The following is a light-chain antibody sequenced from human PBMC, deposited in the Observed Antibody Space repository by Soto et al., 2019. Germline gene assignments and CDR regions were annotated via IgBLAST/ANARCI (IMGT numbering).Light chain of an antibody. J-gene: IGLJ1*01. CDR3: SAWDDSLNGLYV. V-gene: IGLV1-44*01. Sequence: QSVLTQAPSASGTPGQRVTISCSGSSSNIGRSSVNWYQHLPGTAPKLLIYSNDRRPSGVPERFSGSKSGTSASLAISGLQSEDDADYYCSAWDDSLNGLYVFGTGTKVIVL. CDR1: SSNIGRSS. CDR2: SND.